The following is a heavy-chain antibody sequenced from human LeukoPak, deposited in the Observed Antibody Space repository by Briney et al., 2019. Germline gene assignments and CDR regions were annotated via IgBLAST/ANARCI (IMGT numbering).Heavy chain of an antibody. CDR3: ARRKGYGELFEY. J-gene: IGHJ4*02. CDR2: TYPGDSDT. Sequence: GEPLKISCRGSGYTFTTYWIAWVRQMPGKGLEWMGITYPGDSDTRYSPSFQGQVTISADRSTAYLQWSSLKASDTAMYYCARRKGYGELFEYWGQGTLVTVSS. V-gene: IGHV5-51*01. D-gene: IGHD3-10*01. CDR1: GYTFTTYW.